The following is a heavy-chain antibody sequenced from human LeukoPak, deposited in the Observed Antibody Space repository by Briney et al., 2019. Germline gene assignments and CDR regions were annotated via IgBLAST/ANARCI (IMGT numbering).Heavy chain of an antibody. Sequence: GGSLRLSCAASGFTVSSNYMSWVRQAPGKGLEWVSLIYIGGNTYYADSVKGRFTISRDNSKNTLYLQMNSLRAEDTAVYYCARSFNGAYFDYWGQGTLVTVSS. V-gene: IGHV3-53*01. D-gene: IGHD3-10*01. CDR2: IYIGGNT. CDR3: ARSFNGAYFDY. CDR1: GFTVSSNY. J-gene: IGHJ4*02.